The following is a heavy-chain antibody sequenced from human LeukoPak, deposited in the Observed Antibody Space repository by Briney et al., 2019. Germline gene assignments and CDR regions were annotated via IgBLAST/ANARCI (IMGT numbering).Heavy chain of an antibody. V-gene: IGHV2-5*01. D-gene: IGHD5-24*01. J-gene: IGHJ4*02. CDR3: AHRPRDGYVEQINYFDY. CDR2: IYWNDDK. CDR1: GFSLSTRGVG. Sequence: SGPTLVKPTQTLTLTCTFSGFSLSTRGVGVGWIRQPPGKALEWLSLIYWNDDKRYSPSLKSRLTITKDTSKNQVVLTMTNMDPVDTATYYCAHRPRDGYVEQINYFDYWGQGTLVTVSS.